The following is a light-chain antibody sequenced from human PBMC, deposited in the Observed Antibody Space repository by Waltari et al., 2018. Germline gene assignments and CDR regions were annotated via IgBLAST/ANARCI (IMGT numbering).Light chain of an antibody. CDR1: QTVSTY. Sequence: IVLTQSPATLSLSPAERATLSCRASQTVSTYLAWFQQKPGQAPRHHIDDASNRAPGSPARFSGSGSGTDFSLTIRSLEPEDFAVYYCHQRSLWPWTFGQGTKVAIK. CDR3: HQRSLWPWT. CDR2: DAS. J-gene: IGKJ1*01. V-gene: IGKV3-11*01.